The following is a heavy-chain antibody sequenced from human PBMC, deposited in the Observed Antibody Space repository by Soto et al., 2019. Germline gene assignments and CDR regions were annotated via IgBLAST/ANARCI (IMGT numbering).Heavy chain of an antibody. D-gene: IGHD2-15*01. CDR3: ARDPPLYCSGGSCYSQNWFDP. Sequence: GASVKVSCKASGYTFTSYGISWVRQAPGQGLEWMGWISAYNGNTNYAQKLQGRVTMTTDTSTSTAYMELRSLRSDDTAAYYCARDPPLYCSGGSCYSQNWFDPWGQGTLVTVSS. V-gene: IGHV1-18*01. CDR1: GYTFTSYG. J-gene: IGHJ5*02. CDR2: ISAYNGNT.